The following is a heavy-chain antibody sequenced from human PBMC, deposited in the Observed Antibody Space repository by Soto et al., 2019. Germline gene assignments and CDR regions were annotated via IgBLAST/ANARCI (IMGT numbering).Heavy chain of an antibody. CDR1: GFTFSSYA. D-gene: IGHD2-8*01. CDR2: ISGSGGST. V-gene: IGHV3-23*01. J-gene: IGHJ4*02. Sequence: PGGSLRLSCAASGFTFSSYAMSWVRQAPGKGLEWVSAISGSGGSTYYADSVKGRFTISRDNSKNTLYLQMNSLRAEDTAVYYCVKDLPVSVYAPYWGYYFDYWGQGTLVTVSS. CDR3: VKDLPVSVYAPYWGYYFDY.